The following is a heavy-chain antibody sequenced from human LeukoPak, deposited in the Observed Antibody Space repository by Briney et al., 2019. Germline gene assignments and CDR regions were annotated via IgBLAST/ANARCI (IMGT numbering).Heavy chain of an antibody. D-gene: IGHD6-13*01. CDR3: AREGYSSSWYLE. Sequence: SETLSLTCAVYGGSFSGYYWSWIRQPPGKGLEWIGEINHSGGTNYNPSLKSRVTISVDTSKNQFSLKLSSVTAADTAVYYCAREGYSSSWYLEWGQGTLVTVSS. CDR2: INHSGGT. J-gene: IGHJ4*02. V-gene: IGHV4-34*01. CDR1: GGSFSGYY.